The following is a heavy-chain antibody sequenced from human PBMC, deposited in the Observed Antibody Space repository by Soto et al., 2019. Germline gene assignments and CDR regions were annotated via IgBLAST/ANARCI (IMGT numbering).Heavy chain of an antibody. CDR2: INPNSGGT. Sequence: ASVKVSSKASGYTSTANYMHWGRKAPGQGLEWMGWINPNSGGTNYAQKFQGWVTMTRDTSISTAYMELSRLRSDDTAVYYCARDHGIGDAFDIWGQGTMVTVS. J-gene: IGHJ3*02. CDR3: ARDHGIGDAFDI. CDR1: GYTSTANY. V-gene: IGHV1-2*04. D-gene: IGHD1-26*01.